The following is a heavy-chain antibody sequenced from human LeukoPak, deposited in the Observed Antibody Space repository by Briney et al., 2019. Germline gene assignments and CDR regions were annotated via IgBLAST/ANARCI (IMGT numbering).Heavy chain of an antibody. J-gene: IGHJ4*02. D-gene: IGHD3-22*01. V-gene: IGHV4-59*01. CDR2: IYYSGST. Sequence: SETLSLTCTVSGGSISRYYWNWIRQPPGKGLEWIGYIYYSGSTNYNPSLKSRVTISVDTSKNQFSLKLSSVTAADTAVYYCARGYYDSSGYSYPFYYWGQGTLVTLSS. CDR3: ARGYYDSSGYSYPFYY. CDR1: GGSISRYY.